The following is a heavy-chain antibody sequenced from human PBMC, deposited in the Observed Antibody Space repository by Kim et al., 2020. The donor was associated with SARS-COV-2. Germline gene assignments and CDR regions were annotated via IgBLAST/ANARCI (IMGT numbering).Heavy chain of an antibody. CDR1: GFTFSSYW. Sequence: GGSLRLSCAASGFTFSSYWMHWVRQAPGKGLVWVSRINSDGSSTSYADSVKGRFTISRDNAKNTLYLQMNSLRAEDTAVYYCARDAQGPTMIPSFDYWGQGTLVTVSS. CDR2: INSDGSST. J-gene: IGHJ4*02. CDR3: ARDAQGPTMIPSFDY. V-gene: IGHV3-74*01. D-gene: IGHD3-22*01.